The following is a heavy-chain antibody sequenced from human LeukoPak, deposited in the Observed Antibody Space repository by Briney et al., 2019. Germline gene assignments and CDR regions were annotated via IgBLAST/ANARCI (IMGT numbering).Heavy chain of an antibody. CDR1: GYSFTSYW. J-gene: IGHJ5*02. Sequence: GESLKISFKGSGYSFTSYWIGWVRQMPGKGLEWMGIIYPGDSDTRYSPSFQGQVTISADKSISTAYLQWSSLKASDTAMYYCARRGRYCTNGVCYLEGNWFDPRGQGTLVTVSS. CDR2: IYPGDSDT. D-gene: IGHD2-8*01. V-gene: IGHV5-51*01. CDR3: ARRGRYCTNGVCYLEGNWFDP.